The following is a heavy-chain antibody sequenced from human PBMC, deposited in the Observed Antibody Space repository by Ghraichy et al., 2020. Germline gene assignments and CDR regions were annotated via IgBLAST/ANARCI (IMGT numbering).Heavy chain of an antibody. CDR3: EKAKAYQLLVGTLAFES. J-gene: IGHJ4*02. V-gene: IGHV3-9*01. CDR2: SWDSATV. D-gene: IGHD2-2*01. Sequence: SWDSATVVYADSLQGRFSISRENAKNSLYLQMNMLRAEDTALYYCEKAKAYQLLVGTLAFESWGQGTMVIV.